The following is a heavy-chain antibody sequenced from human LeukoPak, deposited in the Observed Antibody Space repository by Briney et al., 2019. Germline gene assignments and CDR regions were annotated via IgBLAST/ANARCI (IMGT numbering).Heavy chain of an antibody. J-gene: IGHJ4*02. Sequence: PGGSLRLSCAASGFTFSRYGMHWVRQAPGKGLEWVAVISYDGSNKYCVDSVKGRFTISKDNSKNTLYLQMNGLRAEDTAVYYCAKDRDILTGYLDYWGQGTLVTVSS. V-gene: IGHV3-30*18. D-gene: IGHD3-9*01. CDR3: AKDRDILTGYLDY. CDR2: ISYDGSNK. CDR1: GFTFSRYG.